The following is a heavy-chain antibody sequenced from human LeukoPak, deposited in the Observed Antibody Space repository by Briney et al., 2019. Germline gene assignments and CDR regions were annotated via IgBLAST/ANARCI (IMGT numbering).Heavy chain of an antibody. Sequence: GGSLRLSCAASGFIFSDYHMSWIRQAPGKGLEWVSYISSSGSYTQYADSLKGRFTISRDNAKNSLYLHMNSLRADDTAVYYSARGAQLHAFDIWGQGTMVTVSS. CDR1: GFIFSDYH. V-gene: IGHV3-11*05. D-gene: IGHD1-7*01. CDR2: ISSSGSYT. J-gene: IGHJ3*02. CDR3: ARGAQLHAFDI.